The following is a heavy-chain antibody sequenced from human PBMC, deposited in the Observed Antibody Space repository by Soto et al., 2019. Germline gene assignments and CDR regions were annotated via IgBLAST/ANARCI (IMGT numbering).Heavy chain of an antibody. CDR2: IITIFGTA. CDR1: GGTFSSYA. V-gene: IGHV1-69*13. J-gene: IGHJ3*02. Sequence: SVKVSCKASGGTFSSYAISWVRQAPGQGLEWMGGIITIFGTANYAQKFQGRVTITADESTSTAYMELSSLRSEDTAVYYCALRMRLLWFGELLYNDAFDIWGQGTMVTVSS. D-gene: IGHD3-10*01. CDR3: ALRMRLLWFGELLYNDAFDI.